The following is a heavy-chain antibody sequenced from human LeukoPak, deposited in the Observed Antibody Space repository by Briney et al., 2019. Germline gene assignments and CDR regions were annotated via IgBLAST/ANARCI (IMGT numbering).Heavy chain of an antibody. Sequence: GASVKVSCKASGYTFTGYYMHWVRQAPGQGLEWMGWINPNSGGTNYAQKFQGRVTMTRDTSISTAYMELSRLRSDDTAVYYCARCPAPRYFDWSPFAYWGQGTLVTVSS. CDR1: GYTFTGYY. V-gene: IGHV1-2*02. CDR2: INPNSGGT. J-gene: IGHJ4*02. D-gene: IGHD3-9*01. CDR3: ARCPAPRYFDWSPFAY.